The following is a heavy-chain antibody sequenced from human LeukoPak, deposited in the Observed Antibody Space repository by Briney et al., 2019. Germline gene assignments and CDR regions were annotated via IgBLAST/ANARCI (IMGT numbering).Heavy chain of an antibody. CDR1: GLTFSSYG. V-gene: IGHV3-30*18. CDR3: ANLGYCSGGSCPPGDYYFDY. CDR2: ISYDGSNK. D-gene: IGHD2-15*01. Sequence: AGRSLRLSCAASGLTFSSYGMHWVRQAPGKGLEWVAVISYDGSNKYYADSVKGRFTISRDNSKNTLYLQMNSLRAEDTAVYYCANLGYCSGGSCPPGDYYFDYWGQGTLVTVSS. J-gene: IGHJ4*02.